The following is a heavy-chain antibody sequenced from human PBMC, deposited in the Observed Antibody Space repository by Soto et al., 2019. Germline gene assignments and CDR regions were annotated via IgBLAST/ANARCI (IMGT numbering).Heavy chain of an antibody. V-gene: IGHV1-3*01. D-gene: IGHD2-2*01. CDR2: INAGNGNT. CDR1: GYTLTSYA. CDR3: ARAEDIVVVPAAISDWFDP. Sequence: ASVKGSCKASGYTLTSYAMHWVRQAPGQRLEWMGWINAGNGNTKYSQKFQGRVTITRDTSASTAYMELSSLRSEDTAVYYCARAEDIVVVPAAISDWFDPWGQGTLVTVSS. J-gene: IGHJ5*02.